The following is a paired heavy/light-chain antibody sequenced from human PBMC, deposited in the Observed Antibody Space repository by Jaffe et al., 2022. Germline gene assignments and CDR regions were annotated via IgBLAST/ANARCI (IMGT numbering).Light chain of an antibody. J-gene: IGKJ3*01. CDR3: QQYYSTPFT. CDR1: QSVLYSSNNKNY. CDR2: WAS. V-gene: IGKV4-1*01. Sequence: DIVMTQSPDSLAVSLGERATINCKSSQSVLYSSNNKNYFAWYQQKPGHPPKLLIYWASTRESGVPDRFSGSGSGTDFTLTISSLQAEDVAVYYCQQYYSTPFTFGPGTKVDIK.
Heavy chain of an antibody. Sequence: QVQLQESGPGLVKPSETLSLTCTVSGDSISSYYWSWIRQPAGKGLEWIGYIYYSGSTNYNPSLKSRVTISVDTSKNQFSLKLSSVTAADTAVYYCARTSGGLQSKFLGLYDAFDIWGQGTMVTVSS. V-gene: IGHV4-59*01. CDR2: IYYSGST. D-gene: IGHD3-3*01. CDR3: ARTSGGLQSKFLGLYDAFDI. J-gene: IGHJ3*02. CDR1: GDSISSYY.